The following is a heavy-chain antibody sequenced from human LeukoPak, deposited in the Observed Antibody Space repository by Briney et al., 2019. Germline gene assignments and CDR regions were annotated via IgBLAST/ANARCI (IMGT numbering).Heavy chain of an antibody. J-gene: IGHJ4*02. CDR1: GYTLTELS. CDR3: ATTYYDSSGYYSNY. V-gene: IGHV1-24*01. Sequence: GASVKVSCKVSGYTLTELSMHWVRRAPGKGLEWMGGFDPEDGETIYAQKFQGRVTMTEDTSTDTAYMELSSLRSEDTAVYYCATTYYDSSGYYSNYWGQGTLVTVSS. D-gene: IGHD3-22*01. CDR2: FDPEDGET.